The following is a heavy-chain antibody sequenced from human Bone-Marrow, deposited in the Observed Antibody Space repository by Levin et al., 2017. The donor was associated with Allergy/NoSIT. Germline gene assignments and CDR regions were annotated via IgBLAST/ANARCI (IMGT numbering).Heavy chain of an antibody. CDR3: ARHRGYNSYYYYGLDV. CDR2: IYYSGST. J-gene: IGHJ6*02. Sequence: SETLSLICSVSGGSIGTHYYNWIRQPPGKGLEWIGFIYYSGSTSYNPSLKSRVTISLDSSKNQISLKLNSVTPDDTAMYYCARHRGYNSYYYYGLDVWGPGTTVTVSS. CDR1: GGSIGTHY. D-gene: IGHD5-18*01. V-gene: IGHV4-59*11.